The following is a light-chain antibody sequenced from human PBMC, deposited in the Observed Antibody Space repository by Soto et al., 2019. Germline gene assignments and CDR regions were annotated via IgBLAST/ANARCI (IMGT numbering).Light chain of an antibody. CDR3: QQSYNSPWT. V-gene: IGKV1-39*01. CDR1: QSIRNY. J-gene: IGKJ2*02. CDR2: GAS. Sequence: DIQMTQSPSSLSASVGDRVTITCRASQSIRNYLNWYQQKPGKAPKLLIYGASSLQSGVPSRFGGRGSGTDFTLTISSLQPEDFATFYCQQSYNSPWTFGQGTKLEIK.